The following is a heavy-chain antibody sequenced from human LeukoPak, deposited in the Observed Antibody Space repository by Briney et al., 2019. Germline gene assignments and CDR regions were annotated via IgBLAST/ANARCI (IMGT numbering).Heavy chain of an antibody. J-gene: IGHJ4*02. CDR3: ARDGRVGPRDYFDY. D-gene: IGHD1-26*01. CDR2: IYTSGST. CDR1: GGSISSYY. V-gene: IGHV4-4*07. Sequence: SETLSLTCTVSGGSISSYYWSWIRQPAGKGLEWIGRIYTSGSTNYNPSLKSRVTISVDTSKNQFSLKLSSVTAADTAVYYCARDGRVGPRDYFDYWGQGTLVTVSS.